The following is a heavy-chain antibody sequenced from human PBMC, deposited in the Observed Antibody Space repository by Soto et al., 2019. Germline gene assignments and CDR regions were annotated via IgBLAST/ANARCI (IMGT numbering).Heavy chain of an antibody. CDR3: TTEGYCSSTSCYAGFNYYYYMDV. Sequence: GGSLRLSCAASGFTFSNAWMSWVRQAPGKGLEWVGRIKSKTDGGTTDYAAPVKGRFTISREDSKNTLYLQMNSLKTEDTAVYYCTTEGYCSSTSCYAGFNYYYYMDVWGKGTTVTVSS. V-gene: IGHV3-15*01. J-gene: IGHJ6*03. CDR1: GFTFSNAW. CDR2: IKSKTDGGTT. D-gene: IGHD2-2*01.